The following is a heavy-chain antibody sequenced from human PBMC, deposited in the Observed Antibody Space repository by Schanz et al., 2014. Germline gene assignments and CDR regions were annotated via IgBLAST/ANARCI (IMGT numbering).Heavy chain of an antibody. CDR1: GGSISSNNW. Sequence: QVQLQESGPGLVKPSGTLSLTCTVSGGSISSNNWWTWVRQPPGKGLEWIGEIYQSGKTTYDPSLKGRLTVSMDKASNQFSLRLTSGTAADTAVYFCAGRPVRARSGGLDSWGQGTLVTVSS. V-gene: IGHV4-4*02. CDR3: AGRPVRARSGGLDS. D-gene: IGHD6-19*01. CDR2: IYQSGKT. J-gene: IGHJ4*02.